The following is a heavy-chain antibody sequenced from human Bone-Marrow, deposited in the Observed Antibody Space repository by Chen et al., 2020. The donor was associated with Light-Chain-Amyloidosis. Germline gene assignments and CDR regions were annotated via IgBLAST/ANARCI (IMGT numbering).Heavy chain of an antibody. CDR2: VIPILDTP. Sequence: QVQLVQSGAEVKKPGSSVKVSCRTSGGTFSSFPIIWVRQAPGQGLEWVGGVIPILDTPTYAQKFQGRVTITADDSTSTAYMEPRSLTSEDTAVYFCARVPRVLAAHALDIWGQGTIVSVSS. D-gene: IGHD2-15*01. CDR1: GGTFSSFP. CDR3: ARVPRVLAAHALDI. V-gene: IGHV1-69*01. J-gene: IGHJ3*02.